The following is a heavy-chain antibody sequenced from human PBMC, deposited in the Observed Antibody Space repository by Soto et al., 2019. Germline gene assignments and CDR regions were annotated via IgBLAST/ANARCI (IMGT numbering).Heavy chain of an antibody. J-gene: IGHJ5*02. D-gene: IGHD5-18*01. CDR1: GGSISSSSYY. CDR3: ARHAHRPRGYRYDNWFDP. V-gene: IGHV4-39*01. CDR2: IYYSGST. Sequence: PSETLSLTCTVSGGSISSSSYYWGWIRQPPGKGLEWIGSIYYSGSTYYNPSLKSRVTISVDTSKNQFSLKLSSVTAADTAVYYCARHAHRPRGYRYDNWFDPWGQGTLVTVSS.